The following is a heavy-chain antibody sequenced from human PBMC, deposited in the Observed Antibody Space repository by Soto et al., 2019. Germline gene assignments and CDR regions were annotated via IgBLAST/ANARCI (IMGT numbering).Heavy chain of an antibody. CDR2: ISSSGNTI. J-gene: IGHJ5*02. D-gene: IGHD1-1*01. V-gene: IGHV3-48*03. CDR3: AREANDPFDP. Sequence: PGGSLRLSCAASGFTFSSYEMNWVRQAPGKGLEWVSYISSSGNTIYYADSVKGRFTLSRDNAKKSLYLQMNSLRAEDTALYYCAREANDPFDPWGQGTLVTVSS. CDR1: GFTFSSYE.